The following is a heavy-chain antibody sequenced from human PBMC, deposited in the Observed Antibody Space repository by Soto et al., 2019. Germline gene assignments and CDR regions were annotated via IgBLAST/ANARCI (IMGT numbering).Heavy chain of an antibody. CDR3: ASLPAAMDYYYYYMDV. CDR2: MNPNSGST. V-gene: IGHV1-8*01. Sequence: ASVKVSCKASGYTFTSYDINWVRQATGQGLEWMGWMNPNSGSTGSVQKFQDRVTMTRNTSISTAYMELSSLRSEDTAVYYCASLPAAMDYYYYYMDVWGKGTTVTVSS. CDR1: GYTFTSYD. D-gene: IGHD2-2*01. J-gene: IGHJ6*03.